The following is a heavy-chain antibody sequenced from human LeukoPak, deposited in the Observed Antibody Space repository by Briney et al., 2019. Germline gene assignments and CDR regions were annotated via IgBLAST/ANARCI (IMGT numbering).Heavy chain of an antibody. V-gene: IGHV4-59*12. CDR2: IYYSGST. D-gene: IGHD6-13*01. J-gene: IGHJ4*02. Sequence: PSETLSLTCTVSGGSISSYYWSWIRQPPGKGLEWIGYIYYSGSTNYNPSLKSRVTISVDTSKNQFSLKLSSVTAADTAVYYCVRYSISWSYFDSWGQGTLVTVDS. CDR1: GGSISSYY. CDR3: VRYSISWSYFDS.